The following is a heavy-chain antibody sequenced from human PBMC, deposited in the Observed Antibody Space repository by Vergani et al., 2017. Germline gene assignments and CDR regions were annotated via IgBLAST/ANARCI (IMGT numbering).Heavy chain of an antibody. CDR3: AIVTDYYGNSGYYLDY. Sequence: QVQLVQSGSEVRKPGASVKVSCQVSGYSLTELTIHWVRQAPGKGLEWMGGFDPEHGEVTFAHHIQGRVTMTEDRSTDTAYMELSSLRPEDTTLYYCAIVTDYYGNSGYYLDYWGQGTLVTVSS. V-gene: IGHV1-24*01. CDR2: FDPEHGEV. D-gene: IGHD3-22*01. J-gene: IGHJ4*02. CDR1: GYSLTELT.